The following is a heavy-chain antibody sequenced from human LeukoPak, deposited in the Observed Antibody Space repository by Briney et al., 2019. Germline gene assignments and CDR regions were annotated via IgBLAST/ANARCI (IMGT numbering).Heavy chain of an antibody. Sequence: SETLSLTCTASGGSVSSGSYYWNWIRQPPGKGPEWIGYIYYSGSTNYNLSLKSRVTISVDTSKNQFSLKLSSVTAADTAVYYCARDKDAFDIWGQGTMVTVSS. CDR2: IYYSGST. V-gene: IGHV4-61*01. J-gene: IGHJ3*02. CDR1: GGSVSSGSYY. CDR3: ARDKDAFDI.